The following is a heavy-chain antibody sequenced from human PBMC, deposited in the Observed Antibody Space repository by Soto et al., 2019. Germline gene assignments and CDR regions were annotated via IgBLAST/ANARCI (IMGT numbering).Heavy chain of an antibody. D-gene: IGHD6-19*01. CDR2: IHYTGGT. V-gene: IGHV4-59*08. CDR3: ARRTKLGTAWYPDC. J-gene: IGHJ4*02. CDR1: GGSISGYS. Sequence: QVHLQESGPGLVKPSETLSLTCAVSGGSISGYSWSWIRQPPGKGLEWIGNIHYTGGTNYNASLKSRLTISLDTSKIQFSLQLTSVTAADTAVYYCARRTKLGTAWYPDCWGQGTLVTVSS.